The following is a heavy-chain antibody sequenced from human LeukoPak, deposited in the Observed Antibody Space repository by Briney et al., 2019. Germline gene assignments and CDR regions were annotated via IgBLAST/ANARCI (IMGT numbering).Heavy chain of an antibody. D-gene: IGHD4-17*01. CDR2: IYWDDDK. J-gene: IGHJ4*01. V-gene: IGHV2-5*02. CDR1: GFSLSTSGGG. Sequence: SGPTLVNPTQTLTLTCSLSGFSLSTSGGGVGWIRQPPGKALEWLTLIYWDDDKRYSPSLKSRLTITKDTSKNQVVLTMTNMDPVDTATYYCAHSSIRGLILCPFDYWGHGTLVTVSS. CDR3: AHSSIRGLILCPFDY.